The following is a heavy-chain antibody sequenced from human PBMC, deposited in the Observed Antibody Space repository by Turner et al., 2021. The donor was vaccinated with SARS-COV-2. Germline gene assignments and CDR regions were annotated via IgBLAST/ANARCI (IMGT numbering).Heavy chain of an antibody. V-gene: IGHV4-39*01. CDR2: FYYSGNT. CDR1: GDSISSSSFY. J-gene: IGHJ4*02. Sequence: QLQLQESGPGLVKASETLSLTCTVSGDSISSSSFYWGWIRQSPGKGLEWIGNFYYSGNTYYNPSLKSRVTISADTSKKQFSLRLTSVTAADTAVYYCVRTPSGSYPHFNFWGQGTLVTVSS. CDR3: VRTPSGSYPHFNF. D-gene: IGHD1-26*01.